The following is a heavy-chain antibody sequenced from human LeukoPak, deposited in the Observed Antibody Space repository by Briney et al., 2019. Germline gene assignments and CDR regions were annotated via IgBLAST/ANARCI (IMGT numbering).Heavy chain of an antibody. J-gene: IGHJ5*02. D-gene: IGHD3-10*01. V-gene: IGHV1-8*03. CDR2: MNPNSGIT. CDR1: GYTFSSYD. CDR3: ARDGGRYYYGSGKYYKKNWFDP. Sequence: ASVKVSCKASGYTFSSYDINWVRQATGQGLEWMGWMNPNSGITAYAQKFQGRVTITRNTSISTAYMELRSLRSDDTAVYYCARDGGRYYYGSGKYYKKNWFDPWGQGTLVTVSS.